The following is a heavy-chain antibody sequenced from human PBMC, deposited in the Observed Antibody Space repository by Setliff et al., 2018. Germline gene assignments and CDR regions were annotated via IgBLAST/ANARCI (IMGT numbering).Heavy chain of an antibody. D-gene: IGHD6-19*01. J-gene: IGHJ5*02. CDR2: ISSNGGST. CDR1: GFTFSSYA. V-gene: IGHV3-64*01. Sequence: LRLSCAASGFTFSSYAMHWVRQAPRKGLEYVSAISSNGGSTYYANSVKGRFTISRDNSKNTLYLQMGSLRAEDMAVYYCARSRTGEYSSGWLNWFDPWGQGTLVTVSS. CDR3: ARSRTGEYSSGWLNWFDP.